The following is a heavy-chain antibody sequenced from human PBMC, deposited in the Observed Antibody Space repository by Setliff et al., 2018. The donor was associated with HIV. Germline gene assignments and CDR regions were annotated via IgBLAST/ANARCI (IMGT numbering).Heavy chain of an antibody. J-gene: IGHJ6*02. CDR3: ARDSSRSSPDYYYYGMDV. D-gene: IGHD6-13*01. CDR2: IIPIFGTA. Sequence: SVKVSCXASGGTFSSYAISWVRQAPGQGLEWMGGIIPIFGTANYAQKFQGRVTITADESTSTAYMELSSLRSEDTAVYYCARDSSRSSPDYYYYGMDVWGQGTTVTVSS. V-gene: IGHV1-69*13. CDR1: GGTFSSYA.